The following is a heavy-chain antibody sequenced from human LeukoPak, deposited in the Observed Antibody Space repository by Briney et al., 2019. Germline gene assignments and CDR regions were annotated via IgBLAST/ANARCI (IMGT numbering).Heavy chain of an antibody. CDR1: GYTFTGYY. D-gene: IGHD6-13*01. Sequence: ASVKVSCKASGYTFTGYYMHWVRQAPGQGLEWLGWINPNSGGTNYAQKFQGWVTMTRDTSISTAYMELSRLRSDDTAVYYCARGEQQLATLRFDYWGQGTLVTVSS. CDR3: ARGEQQLATLRFDY. V-gene: IGHV1-2*04. J-gene: IGHJ4*02. CDR2: INPNSGGT.